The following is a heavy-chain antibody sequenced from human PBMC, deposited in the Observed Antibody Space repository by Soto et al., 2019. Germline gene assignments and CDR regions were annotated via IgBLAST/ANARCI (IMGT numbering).Heavy chain of an antibody. D-gene: IGHD3-9*01. CDR1: GGSIPSGGYY. CDR2: IDYSGST. Sequence: SETLSLTCTVSGGSIPSGGYYWSWIRQAPGMGLEWIGYIDYSGSTFYNPSLKSRLTISIDTSKSQFSLRLSSVTAADTAVYYCARRTGDYGPYGMDVWGQGTTVTVSS. CDR3: ARRTGDYGPYGMDV. J-gene: IGHJ6*02. V-gene: IGHV4-30-4*01.